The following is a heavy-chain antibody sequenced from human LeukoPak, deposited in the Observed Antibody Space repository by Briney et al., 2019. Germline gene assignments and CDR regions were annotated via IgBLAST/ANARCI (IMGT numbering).Heavy chain of an antibody. Sequence: GGSLRLSCAASGFTFSSSAMTWVRQSPGKGLEWVSAISGGGSTTYYAYYADSVEGRFTIPRDDSKNTLYLQMNSLRAEDTAVYYCAKFYDILTGYFDYWGQGTLVTVSS. J-gene: IGHJ4*02. CDR3: AKFYDILTGYFDY. D-gene: IGHD3-9*01. CDR1: GFTFSSSA. V-gene: IGHV3-23*01. CDR2: ISGGGSTTYYA.